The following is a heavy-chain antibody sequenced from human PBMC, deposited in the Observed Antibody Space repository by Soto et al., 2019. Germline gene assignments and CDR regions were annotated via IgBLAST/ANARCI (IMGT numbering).Heavy chain of an antibody. J-gene: IGHJ4*02. D-gene: IGHD1-26*01. V-gene: IGHV4-59*03. Sequence: QVQLQESGPGLVKPSETLSLTCSVSGGSISPFHWSWIRQPPGKGPEWIGYVYYTGSTNYNPSFTSRVTISVDTSKNQFSLKLTSVTAADTAVYYCVRWVGHFDFWGQGTLVTGSS. CDR3: VRWVGHFDF. CDR1: GGSISPFH. CDR2: VYYTGST.